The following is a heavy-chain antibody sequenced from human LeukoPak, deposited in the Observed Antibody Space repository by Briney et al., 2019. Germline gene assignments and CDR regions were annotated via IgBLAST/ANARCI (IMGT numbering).Heavy chain of an antibody. CDR2: IWYDGSNK. J-gene: IGHJ4*02. Sequence: PGGSLRLSCAASGFTFSSYGMHWVRQAPGKGLEWVAVIWYDGSNKYYADSVKGRFTISRDNSKNTLYLQMNSLRAEDTALYYCAKDHLSYGGNSGIDYWGQGTLVTVSS. D-gene: IGHD4-23*01. V-gene: IGHV3-33*06. CDR1: GFTFSSYG. CDR3: AKDHLSYGGNSGIDY.